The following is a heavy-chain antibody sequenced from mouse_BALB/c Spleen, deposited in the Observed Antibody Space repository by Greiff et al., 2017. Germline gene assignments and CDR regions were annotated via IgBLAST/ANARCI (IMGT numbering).Heavy chain of an antibody. J-gene: IGHJ4*01. Sequence: EVKVVESGGGLVQPGGSRKLSCAASGFTFSDYGMAWVRQAPGKGPEWVAFISNLAYSIYYADTVTGRFTISRENAKNTLYLEMSSLRSEDTAMYYCAREHYAMDYWGQGTSVTVSS. CDR1: GFTFSDYG. V-gene: IGHV5-15*02. CDR2: ISNLAYSI. CDR3: AREHYAMDY.